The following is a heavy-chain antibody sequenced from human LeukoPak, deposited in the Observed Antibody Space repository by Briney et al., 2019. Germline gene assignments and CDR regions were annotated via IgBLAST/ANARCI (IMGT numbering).Heavy chain of an antibody. D-gene: IGHD1-26*01. V-gene: IGHV4-34*01. Sequence: SETPSPTRAVYGGSFRGFYWSWIRQPPGKGPGGIGGNNHSGSTNYNPSLKSRVTISVDTSKNQFSLKLSSVTAADTAVYYCARKGAGANYYYYYGMDVWGQGTTVTVSS. CDR2: NNHSGST. CDR1: GGSFRGFY. CDR3: ARKGAGANYYYYYGMDV. J-gene: IGHJ6*02.